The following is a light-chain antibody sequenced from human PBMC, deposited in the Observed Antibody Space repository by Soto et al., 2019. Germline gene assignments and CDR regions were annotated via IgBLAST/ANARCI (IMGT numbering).Light chain of an antibody. V-gene: IGKV1-12*01. Sequence: DIQMTQSASSVPASIGDRVTITCRASQGVNTWLAWYQKKPGKAPELLVYDASSLHSGVSSRCSGSGSRADFTLSLSSRQPGDFATCYCQQANSFPLPVGGGTKVE. CDR2: DAS. CDR1: QGVNTW. CDR3: QQANSFPLP. J-gene: IGKJ4*01.